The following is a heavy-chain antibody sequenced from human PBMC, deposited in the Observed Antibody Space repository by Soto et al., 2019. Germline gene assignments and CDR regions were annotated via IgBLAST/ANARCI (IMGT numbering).Heavy chain of an antibody. D-gene: IGHD2-2*01. J-gene: IGHJ4*02. Sequence: EVQLVESGGGLVQPGGSLKLSCAASGFTFSGSAMHWVRQASGKGLEWVGRIRSKANSYATAYAASVKGRFTISRDDSKNTAYLQMNSLKTEDTAVYYCTRHCSSASCRNPIFDYWGQGTLVTVSS. CDR1: GFTFSGSA. CDR3: TRHCSSASCRNPIFDY. CDR2: IRSKANSYAT. V-gene: IGHV3-73*02.